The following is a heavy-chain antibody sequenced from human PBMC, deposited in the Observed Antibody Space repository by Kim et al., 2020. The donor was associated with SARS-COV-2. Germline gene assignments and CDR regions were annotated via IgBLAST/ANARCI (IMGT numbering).Heavy chain of an antibody. CDR3: ARVPVARGFTFDH. V-gene: IGHV3-23*01. D-gene: IGHD4-4*01. J-gene: IGHJ4*02. Sequence: YYAESGKGRFSGSRDNAKKTSYRRIHCLRAEDTAVYYCARVPVARGFTFDHWGQGTLVTVSS.